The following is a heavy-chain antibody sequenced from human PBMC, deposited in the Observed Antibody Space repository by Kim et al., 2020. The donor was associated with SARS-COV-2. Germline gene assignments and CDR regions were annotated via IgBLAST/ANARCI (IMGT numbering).Heavy chain of an antibody. Sequence: ASVKVSCKASGYTFTSYAMHWVRQAPGQRLEWMGWINAGNGNTKYSQKFQGRVTITRDTSASTAYMELSSLRSEDTAVYYCARLCAPMTAMRSYFDYWGQGALVTVSS. D-gene: IGHD2-21*02. J-gene: IGHJ4*02. V-gene: IGHV1-3*01. CDR1: GYTFTSYA. CDR3: ARLCAPMTAMRSYFDY. CDR2: INAGNGNT.